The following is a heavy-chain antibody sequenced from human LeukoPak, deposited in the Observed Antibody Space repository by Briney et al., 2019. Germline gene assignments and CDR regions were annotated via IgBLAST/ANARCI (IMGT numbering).Heavy chain of an antibody. J-gene: IGHJ4*02. CDR3: ARDVIYASEIYSYGDS. D-gene: IGHD3-16*01. CDR1: GSTVSTNY. V-gene: IGHV3-66*01. CDR2: IYRHGGT. Sequence: SGGSLRLSCAASGSTVSTNYVSWVRQAPGKGLEWVSVIYRHGGTAYADSVQGRFSISRDNSKNTVDLQMNSLRAEDTAVYYCARDVIYASEIYSYGDSWGQGTLVTVSS.